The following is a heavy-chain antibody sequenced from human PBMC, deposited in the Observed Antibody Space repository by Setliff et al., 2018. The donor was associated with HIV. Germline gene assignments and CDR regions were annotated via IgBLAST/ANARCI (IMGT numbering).Heavy chain of an antibody. CDR2: IYTSGST. J-gene: IGHJ4*02. CDR1: GGSISSGSYY. V-gene: IGHV4-61*02. D-gene: IGHD6-19*01. CDR3: ARSPRIGVAGEFEY. Sequence: KPSETLSLTCTVSGGSISSGSYYWSWIRQPAGKGLEWIGRIYTSGSTNYNPSLKSRVTISVDTSKNQFSLKVNSVTAADTAVYYCARSPRIGVAGEFEYWGQGTLVTVSS.